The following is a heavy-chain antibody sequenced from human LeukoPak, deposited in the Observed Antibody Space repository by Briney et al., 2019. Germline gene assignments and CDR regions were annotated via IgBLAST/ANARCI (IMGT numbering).Heavy chain of an antibody. V-gene: IGHV3-23*01. D-gene: IGHD5-24*01. CDR1: GFPLSSYA. CDR2: ISGDGGTT. Sequence: GGSLRLSCIASGFPLSSYAMSWVRQAPGKGLECVSVISGDGGTTHYADFVKGRFTISRDNSKNTLYLQMNSLRAEDTAVYYCVRDNAYKFDYWGQGTLVTVSS. CDR3: VRDNAYKFDY. J-gene: IGHJ4*02.